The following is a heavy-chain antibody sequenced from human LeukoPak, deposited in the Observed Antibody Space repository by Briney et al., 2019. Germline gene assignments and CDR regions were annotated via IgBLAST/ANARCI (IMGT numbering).Heavy chain of an antibody. D-gene: IGHD3-10*01. V-gene: IGHV1-24*01. Sequence: ASVKVSCKVSGYTFTELFIHWVRQAPGKGLEWMGGFDPEDGETIYAQRFQGRVTMTEDTSTDTVYMELSSLRSEDTAVYYCARATMVRGGTGYYYYYYMDVWGKGTTVTVSS. CDR3: ARATMVRGGTGYYYYYYMDV. J-gene: IGHJ6*03. CDR2: FDPEDGET. CDR1: GYTFTELF.